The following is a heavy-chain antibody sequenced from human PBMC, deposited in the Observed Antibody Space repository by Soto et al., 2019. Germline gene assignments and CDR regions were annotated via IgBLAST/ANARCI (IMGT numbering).Heavy chain of an antibody. CDR1: GFTFSNYA. J-gene: IGHJ6*02. D-gene: IGHD5-18*01. CDR3: ARDTGPNGYNYSYFGMDV. V-gene: IGHV3-30-3*01. CDR2: ISYDGSDK. Sequence: QVHLVESGGGVVQPGRSLRLSCAASGFTFSNYAMHWVRQAPGKGLEWVAVISYDGSDKYNANSVKGRFTISRDNSKHTLYLQMNSLRAEDTAVYYCARDTGPNGYNYSYFGMDVWGQGTTVTVSS.